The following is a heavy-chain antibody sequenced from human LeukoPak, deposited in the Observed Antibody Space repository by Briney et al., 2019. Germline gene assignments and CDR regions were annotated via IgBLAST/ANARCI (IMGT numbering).Heavy chain of an antibody. J-gene: IGHJ4*02. CDR2: ISSSGSTI. CDR1: GFTFSSYE. Sequence: PGGSLRLSCAASGFTFSSYEMNWVRQAPGKGLEWVSYISSSGSTIYYADSVKGRFTISRDNAKNSLHLQMNSLRAEDTAVYYCARDQGFRFDYWGQGTLVTVSS. CDR3: ARDQGFRFDY. D-gene: IGHD2-21*01. V-gene: IGHV3-48*03.